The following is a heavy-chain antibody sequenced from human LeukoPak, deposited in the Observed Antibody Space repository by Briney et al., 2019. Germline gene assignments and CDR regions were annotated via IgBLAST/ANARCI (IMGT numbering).Heavy chain of an antibody. CDR2: INHSGST. CDR1: GGSFSGYY. V-gene: IGHV4-34*01. CDR3: ARVGYSSGWYPFDY. D-gene: IGHD6-19*01. J-gene: IGHJ4*02. Sequence: SETLSLTCAVYGGSFSGYYWSWIRQPPGKGLEWIGEINHSGSTYYNPSLKSRVTISVDTSKNQFSLKLSSVTAADTAVYYCARVGYSSGWYPFDYWGQGTLVTVSS.